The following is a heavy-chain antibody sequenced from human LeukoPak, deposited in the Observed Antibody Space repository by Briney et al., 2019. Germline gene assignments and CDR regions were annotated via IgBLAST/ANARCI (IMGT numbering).Heavy chain of an antibody. CDR3: ARVGYSSGWYEGY. Sequence: GGSLRLSCAASGFTFSDYWMSWVRQAPGKGLEWVSSISSSSSCIYYADSVKGRFTISRDNAKNSLYLQMNSLRAEDTAVYYCARVGYSSGWYEGYWGQGTLVTVSS. V-gene: IGHV3-21*01. CDR1: GFTFSDYW. CDR2: ISSSSSCI. D-gene: IGHD6-19*01. J-gene: IGHJ4*02.